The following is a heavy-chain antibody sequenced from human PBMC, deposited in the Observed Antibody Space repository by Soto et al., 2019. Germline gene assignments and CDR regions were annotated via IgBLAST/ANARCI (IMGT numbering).Heavy chain of an antibody. J-gene: IGHJ3*01. CDR2: IHNSGNT. D-gene: IGHD2-21*02. CDR1: GGSITNYY. Sequence: RSLTSTVPGGSITNYYWTWIRQLPGKRLEWIAHIHNSGNTNSNPSLKSLVTISMDTSKNQISLRLTSVTAANTAMYYCARLQYTVVTPIDLWGQGTMVTVSS. CDR3: ARLQYTVVTPIDL. V-gene: IGHV4-59*01.